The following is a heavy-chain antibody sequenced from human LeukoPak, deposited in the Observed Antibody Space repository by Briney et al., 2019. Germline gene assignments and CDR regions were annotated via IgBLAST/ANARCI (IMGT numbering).Heavy chain of an antibody. D-gene: IGHD3-10*01. V-gene: IGHV3-23*01. J-gene: IGHJ6*02. CDR1: GFTFSSYA. CDR3: ARDPRYYGSGSPAHPEDLYYYGMDV. CDR2: ISGSGGST. Sequence: TGGSLRLSCAASGFTFSSYAMSWVRQAPGKGLEWVSAISGSGGSTYYADSVKGRFTISRDNSKNTLYLQMNSLRAEDTAVYYCARDPRYYGSGSPAHPEDLYYYGMDVWGQGTTVTVSS.